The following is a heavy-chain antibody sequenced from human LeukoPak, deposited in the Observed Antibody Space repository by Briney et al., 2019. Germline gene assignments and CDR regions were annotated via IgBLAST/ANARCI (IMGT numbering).Heavy chain of an antibody. CDR3: ARDYLEWEANFDY. Sequence: SVKVSCKASGFTFTSSAVQWVRQARGQRLEWIGWIVVGSGNTNYAQKFQERVTITRDMSTSTAYMELSSLRSDDTAVYYCARDYLEWEANFDYWGQGTLVTVSS. CDR1: GFTFTSSA. J-gene: IGHJ4*02. V-gene: IGHV1-58*01. CDR2: IVVGSGNT. D-gene: IGHD1-26*01.